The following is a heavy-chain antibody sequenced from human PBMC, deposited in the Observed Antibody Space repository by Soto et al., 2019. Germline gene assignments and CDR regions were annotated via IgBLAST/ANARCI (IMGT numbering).Heavy chain of an antibody. CDR1: GASVSHGY. J-gene: IGHJ5*02. Sequence: QMQLQASGPGLVKPSETLSLTCNVSGASVSHGYWSWIRQPPGKALEWIGFMYFGGSFNYNPSLTRRATISVETSKNQFSMKLTSVTASDPAVYYCARSYYDSTGLAVDPWGQGTLVTVSS. CDR3: ARSYYDSTGLAVDP. CDR2: MYFGGSF. V-gene: IGHV4-59*02. D-gene: IGHD3-22*01.